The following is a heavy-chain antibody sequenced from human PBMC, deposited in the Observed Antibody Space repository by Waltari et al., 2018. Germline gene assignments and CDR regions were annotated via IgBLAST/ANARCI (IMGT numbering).Heavy chain of an antibody. CDR1: GYTFTSYA. CDR2: INAGNGNT. CDR3: ARDAPREPETYGMDV. Sequence: QVQLVQSGAEVKKPGASVKVSCKASGYTFTSYAMHWVRQAPGPRLEWMGWINAGNGNTKYSQKFQGRVTITRDTSASTAYMELSSLRSEDTAGYYCARDAPREPETYGMDVWGQGTTVTVSS. D-gene: IGHD1-26*01. V-gene: IGHV1-3*01. J-gene: IGHJ6*02.